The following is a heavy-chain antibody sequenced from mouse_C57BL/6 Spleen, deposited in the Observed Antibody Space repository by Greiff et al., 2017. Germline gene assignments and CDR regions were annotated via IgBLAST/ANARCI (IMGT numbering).Heavy chain of an antibody. Sequence: EVQRVESGEGLVKPGGSLKLSCAASGFTFSSYAMSWVRQTPEKRLEWVAYISSGGDYIYYADTVKGRFTISRDNARNTLYLQMSSLKSEDTAMYYCTRAGPYDGYWYFDVWGTGTTVTVSS. D-gene: IGHD2-3*01. CDR2: ISSGGDYI. V-gene: IGHV5-9-1*02. CDR3: TRAGPYDGYWYFDV. CDR1: GFTFSSYA. J-gene: IGHJ1*03.